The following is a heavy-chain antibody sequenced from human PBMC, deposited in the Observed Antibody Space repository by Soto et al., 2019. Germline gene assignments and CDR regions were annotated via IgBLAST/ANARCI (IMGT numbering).Heavy chain of an antibody. V-gene: IGHV3-30-3*01. CDR2: ISYDGSNK. CDR1: GFTFSSYA. J-gene: IGHJ6*02. Sequence: GGSLRLSCAASGFTFSSYAMHWVRQAPGKGLEWVAVISYDGSNKYYADSVKGRFTISRDNSKNTLYLQMNSLRAEDTAVYYCASSYYDFWSVAYGMDVWGQGTTVTVSS. CDR3: ASSYYDFWSVAYGMDV. D-gene: IGHD3-3*01.